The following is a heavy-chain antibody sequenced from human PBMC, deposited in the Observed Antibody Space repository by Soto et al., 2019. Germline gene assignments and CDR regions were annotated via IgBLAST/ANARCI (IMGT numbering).Heavy chain of an antibody. CDR2: IPYSATP. V-gene: IGHV4-59*01. CDR3: ARGSVGSGWKFDF. J-gene: IGHJ4*02. CDR1: GDSLSTYF. Sequence: LSLTCTVSGDSLSTYFWSWIRQPPGKGLEWIGYIPYSATPNYNPALKSRVIISVDTSKNQFSLKLNSVTAADTALYYCARGSVGSGWKFDFWGQGILVTVSS. D-gene: IGHD3-22*01.